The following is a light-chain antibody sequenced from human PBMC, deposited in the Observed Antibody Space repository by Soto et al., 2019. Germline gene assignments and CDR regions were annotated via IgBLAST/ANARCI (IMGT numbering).Light chain of an antibody. Sequence: EIVMTQSPATLSVSPGERATLSCRASQSVSSNLAWYQQKPGQAPRLLIYGASTRATGIPARFSGSGSGTEFTLTISGLQSEDFAVYYCQQYNNWALEWTFCQGTKVEIK. CDR3: QQYNNWALEWT. CDR2: GAS. V-gene: IGKV3-15*01. CDR1: QSVSSN. J-gene: IGKJ1*01.